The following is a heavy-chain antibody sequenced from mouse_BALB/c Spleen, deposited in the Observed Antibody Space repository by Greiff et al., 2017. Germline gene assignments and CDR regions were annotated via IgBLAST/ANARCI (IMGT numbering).Heavy chain of an antibody. CDR1: GYSITSGYY. D-gene: IGHD1-1*01. Sequence: EVHLVESGPGLVKPSQSLSLTCSVTGYSITSGYYWNWIRQFPGNKLEWMGYISYDGSNNYNPSLKNRISITRDTSKNQFFLKLNSVTTEDTATYYCAREENYYGSSYVDYWGQGTTLTVSS. CDR3: AREENYYGSSYVDY. J-gene: IGHJ2*01. CDR2: ISYDGSN. V-gene: IGHV3-6*02.